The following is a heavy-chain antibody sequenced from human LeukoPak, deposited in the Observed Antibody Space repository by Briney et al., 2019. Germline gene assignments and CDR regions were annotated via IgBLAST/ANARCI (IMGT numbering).Heavy chain of an antibody. CDR2: IYYTGST. CDR1: GGSVSTSY. D-gene: IGHD1-26*01. Sequence: SETLSLTCTVSGGSVSTSYWSWIRQPPGEGLEWIGYIYYTGSTNYNPSLKSRVTISIDTSKNQFSLEFTSVTAADTAVYYCARDEVGLNWFDPWGQGTLVTVSS. CDR3: ARDEVGLNWFDP. J-gene: IGHJ5*02. V-gene: IGHV4-59*02.